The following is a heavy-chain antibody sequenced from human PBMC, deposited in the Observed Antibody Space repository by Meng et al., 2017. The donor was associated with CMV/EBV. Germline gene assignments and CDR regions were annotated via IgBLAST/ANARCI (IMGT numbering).Heavy chain of an antibody. CDR3: ARVYCSGGSCYGNWFDP. Sequence: QGQLQESGPGLVKPSQTLSLTCTVSGGSISSGDYYWSWIRQPPGKGLEWIGYIYYSGSTYYNPSLKSQVTISVDTSKNQFSLKLSSVTAADTAVYYCARVYCSGGSCYGNWFDPWGQGTLVTVSS. J-gene: IGHJ5*02. CDR1: GGSISSGDYY. CDR2: IYYSGST. D-gene: IGHD2-15*01. V-gene: IGHV4-30-4*08.